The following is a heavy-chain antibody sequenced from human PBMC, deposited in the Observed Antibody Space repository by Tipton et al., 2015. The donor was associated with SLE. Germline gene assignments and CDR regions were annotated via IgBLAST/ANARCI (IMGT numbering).Heavy chain of an antibody. V-gene: IGHV4-34*09. D-gene: IGHD5-18*01. CDR1: GGSFSGYY. J-gene: IGHJ5*02. Sequence: LRLSCAVYGGSFSGYYWSWIRQPPGKGLEWIGYIYYSGSTHYNPSLKSRVTISVDTSKNQFSLKLSSVTAADTAVYYCASVGGGYFTNWFYPWGQGTLVTVS. CDR2: IYYSGST. CDR3: ASVGGGYFTNWFYP.